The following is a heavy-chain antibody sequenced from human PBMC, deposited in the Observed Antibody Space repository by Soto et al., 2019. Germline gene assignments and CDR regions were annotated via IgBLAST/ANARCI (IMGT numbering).Heavy chain of an antibody. Sequence: GGSLRLSCAASGFTFSSYSMNGVRQAPGKGLEWVSSISSSSSYIYYADSVKGRFTISRDNAKNSLYLQMNSLRAEDTAVYYCMAAAGHNWFDPWGQGTLVTVSS. J-gene: IGHJ5*02. CDR3: MAAAGHNWFDP. CDR1: GFTFSSYS. V-gene: IGHV3-21*01. D-gene: IGHD6-13*01. CDR2: ISSSSSYI.